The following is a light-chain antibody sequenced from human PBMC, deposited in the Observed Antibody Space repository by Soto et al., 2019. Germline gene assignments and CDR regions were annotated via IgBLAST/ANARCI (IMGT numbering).Light chain of an antibody. Sequence: QSVLTQPPSVSAAPGQMVTISCSGSSSNIGNNYVSWYQHVPGTAPKLLIYDNNERPSGIPDRFSGSKSGTSATLGISGLQTGDEADYYCGTWDSNLSAGVFGGGTKLTVL. J-gene: IGLJ2*01. CDR2: DNN. CDR1: SSNIGNNY. V-gene: IGLV1-51*01. CDR3: GTWDSNLSAGV.